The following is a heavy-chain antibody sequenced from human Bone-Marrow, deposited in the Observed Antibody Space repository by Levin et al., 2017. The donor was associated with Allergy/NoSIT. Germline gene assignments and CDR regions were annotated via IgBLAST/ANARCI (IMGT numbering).Heavy chain of an antibody. J-gene: IGHJ4*02. V-gene: IGHV3-23*01. CDR3: AKDLSSGYLLFEAFDY. Sequence: GESLKISCAASGFTFSSYAMSWVRQAPGKGLEWVSAISGSGGSTYYADSVKGRFTISRDNSKNTLYLQMNSLRAEDTAVYYCAKDLSSGYLLFEAFDYWGQGTLVTVSS. CDR1: GFTFSSYA. D-gene: IGHD3-22*01. CDR2: ISGSGGST.